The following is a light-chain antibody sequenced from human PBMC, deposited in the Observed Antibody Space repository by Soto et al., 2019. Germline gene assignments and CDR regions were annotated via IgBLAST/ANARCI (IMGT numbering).Light chain of an antibody. CDR3: QQYNDWPPLT. J-gene: IGKJ5*01. Sequence: EIVLTQSPATLSVSPGERATLSCSASQSVSSNLAWYQQKPGQAPRLLIYGASTRATGIPARFSGSGSGTEFTLTISSLQSEDSAVYYCQQYNDWPPLTFGQGTRLEIK. V-gene: IGKV3-15*01. CDR1: QSVSSN. CDR2: GAS.